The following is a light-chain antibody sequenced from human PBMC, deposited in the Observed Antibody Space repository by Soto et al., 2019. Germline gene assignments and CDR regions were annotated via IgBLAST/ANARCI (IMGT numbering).Light chain of an antibody. CDR2: LAS. CDR3: MQALQTVWT. J-gene: IGKJ1*01. CDR1: QSLLNSNGYNY. V-gene: IGKV2-28*01. Sequence: DIVMTQSPLSLPVTPGEPASISCRSSQSLLNSNGYNYVDWFLQKPGQSPQLLIFLASHRASGVXAXXSGSGSGTDFTLKISRVEAEDVGFYSCMQALQTVWTFGQGTKVEIK.